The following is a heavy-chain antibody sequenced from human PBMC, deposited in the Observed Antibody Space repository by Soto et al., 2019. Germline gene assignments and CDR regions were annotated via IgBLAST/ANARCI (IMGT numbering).Heavy chain of an antibody. V-gene: IGHV3-30*18. CDR1: GFTFSSYG. CDR2: ISYDGSNK. CDR3: AKNRVARSSGYVDY. J-gene: IGHJ4*02. Sequence: QVQLVESGGGVVQPGRSLRLSCAASGFTFSSYGMHWVRQAPGKGLEWVAVISYDGSNKYYADSVKGRFTISRDNSKNTLYLQMNSLRAEDTAVYYCAKNRVARSSGYVDYWGQGTLVTVSS. D-gene: IGHD6-6*01.